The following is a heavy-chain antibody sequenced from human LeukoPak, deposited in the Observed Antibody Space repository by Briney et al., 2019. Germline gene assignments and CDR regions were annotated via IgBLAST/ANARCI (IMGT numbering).Heavy chain of an antibody. Sequence: GGSLRLSCAASGFTFTNYWIHRVRQAPGKGLMWVSRIKSDGITTNYADSVKGRFTISRDNSKNTLYLQMNSLRTEDTAVFYCAKAGYSYGYSDWYLDLWGRGTLVTVSA. CDR3: AKAGYSYGYSDWYLDL. CDR1: GFTFTNYW. CDR2: IKSDGITT. V-gene: IGHV3-74*01. D-gene: IGHD5-18*01. J-gene: IGHJ2*01.